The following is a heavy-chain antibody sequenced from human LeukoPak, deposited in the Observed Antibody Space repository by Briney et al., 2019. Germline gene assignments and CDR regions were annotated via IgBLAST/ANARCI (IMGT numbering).Heavy chain of an antibody. CDR3: ARASIGDSSGDNWFDP. CDR1: GGSFSGYY. Sequence: PSETLSLTCAVYGGSFSGYYWSWIRQPPGKGLEWIGEINHSGSTNYNPSLKSRVTISVDTSKNQFSLKLSSVTAADTAVYYCARASIGDSSGDNWFDPWGQGTLVTVSS. J-gene: IGHJ5*02. V-gene: IGHV4-34*01. CDR2: INHSGST. D-gene: IGHD3-22*01.